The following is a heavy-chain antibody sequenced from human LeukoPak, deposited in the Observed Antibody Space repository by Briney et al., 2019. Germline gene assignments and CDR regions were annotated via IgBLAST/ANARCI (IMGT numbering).Heavy chain of an antibody. D-gene: IGHD6-6*01. J-gene: IGHJ4*02. CDR1: DDSFSAYY. Sequence: SGTLSLNCTVSDDSFSAYYRNWIRQPPGKGLEWIGYIYSSGNTDYNPALKSRVTISMDTSRNQFSLKLRSVTAADTAIYYCARDEGIAAQFDYWGQGTLVTVSS. CDR3: ARDEGIAAQFDY. V-gene: IGHV4-59*01. CDR2: IYSSGNT.